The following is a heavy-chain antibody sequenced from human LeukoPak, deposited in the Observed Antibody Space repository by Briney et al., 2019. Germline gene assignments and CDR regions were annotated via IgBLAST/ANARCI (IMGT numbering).Heavy chain of an antibody. CDR3: ARDQGLIKYDILTGYYPPDY. D-gene: IGHD3-9*01. CDR1: GGTFSSYA. Sequence: GASAKVSCKASGGTFSSYAISWVRQAPGQGLEWMGRIIPILGIANYAQKFQGRVTITADKSTSTAYMELSSLRSEDTAVYYCARDQGLIKYDILTGYYPPDYWGQGTLVTVSS. V-gene: IGHV1-69*04. J-gene: IGHJ4*02. CDR2: IIPILGIA.